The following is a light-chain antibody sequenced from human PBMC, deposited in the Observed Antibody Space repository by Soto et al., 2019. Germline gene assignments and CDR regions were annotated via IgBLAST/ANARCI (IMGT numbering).Light chain of an antibody. CDR1: QSVGSS. J-gene: IGKJ4*01. Sequence: EIVLTQSPATLSLSPGERATLSCRASQSVGSSLAWYQQKPGQAPRLLIYDTSNRATGIPGRFSGRGSGTDFTLTISSREPEDFAVYYCQQRGNLPLTFGGGTNVEIK. CDR2: DTS. CDR3: QQRGNLPLT. V-gene: IGKV3-11*01.